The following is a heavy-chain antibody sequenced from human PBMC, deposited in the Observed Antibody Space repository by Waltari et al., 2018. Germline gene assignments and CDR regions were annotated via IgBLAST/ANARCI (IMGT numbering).Heavy chain of an antibody. CDR1: GCSISSYF. V-gene: IGHV4-4*07. D-gene: IGHD3-22*01. J-gene: IGHJ3*02. Sequence: QVQLQESGPGLGKPSENLSLTCTASGCSISSYFRSWIRPPAGKGLEWIGRIYTSGSTNYNPSLKSRVTMSVDTSKNQFSLKLSSVTAADTAVYYCARDGTYYDSSGYYYVGAFDIWGQGTMVTVSS. CDR2: IYTSGST. CDR3: ARDGTYYDSSGYYYVGAFDI.